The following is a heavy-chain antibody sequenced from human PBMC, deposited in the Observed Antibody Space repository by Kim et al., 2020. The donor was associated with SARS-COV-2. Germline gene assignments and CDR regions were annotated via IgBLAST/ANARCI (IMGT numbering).Heavy chain of an antibody. J-gene: IGHJ5*02. Sequence: GGPLRLSCAASGFNVNNNYMKWVRQAPGKGLEWVSLIYSGGGTYYADSVTGRFTISRDHSKNTLYLQMNSLRAEDTAVYYCARGGGAAAGTWGQGTLVTVSS. D-gene: IGHD6-13*01. CDR2: IYSGGGT. CDR3: ARGGGAAAGT. V-gene: IGHV3-53*01. CDR1: GFNVNNNY.